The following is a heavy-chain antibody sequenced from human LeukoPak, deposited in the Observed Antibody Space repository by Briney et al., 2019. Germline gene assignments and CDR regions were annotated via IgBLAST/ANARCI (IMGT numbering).Heavy chain of an antibody. D-gene: IGHD6-13*01. CDR3: ASSRGSSWDPIDY. J-gene: IGHJ4*02. V-gene: IGHV3-23*01. Sequence: PGGSLRLSCAASGFTFSSYAMSWVRQAPGKXXXXXXGISGSGGRTYYADSVKGRFTISRDNSKSTPDLQMSSLRAEDTAVYYCASSRGSSWDPIDYWGQGTLVTVSS. CDR2: ISGSGGRT. CDR1: GFTFSSYA.